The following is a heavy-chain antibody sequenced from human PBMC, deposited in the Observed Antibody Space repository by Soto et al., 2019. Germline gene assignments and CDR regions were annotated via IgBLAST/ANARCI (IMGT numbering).Heavy chain of an antibody. CDR2: INPSGGST. V-gene: IGHV1-46*01. D-gene: IGHD3-22*01. Sequence: WASVKVSCKASGYTFTSYYMHWVRQAPGQGREWMGIINPSGGSTSYAQKFQGRVTMTRDTSTSTVYMELSSLRSEDTAVYYSARSTYCYDTSGYYYYDYWGQGTLVTVSS. CDR1: GYTFTSYY. CDR3: ARSTYCYDTSGYYYYDY. J-gene: IGHJ4*02.